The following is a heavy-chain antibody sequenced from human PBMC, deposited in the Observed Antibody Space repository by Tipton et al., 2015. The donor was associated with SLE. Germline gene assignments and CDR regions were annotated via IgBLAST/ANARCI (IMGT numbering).Heavy chain of an antibody. V-gene: IGHV4-59*01. CDR1: GFTFSDYY. J-gene: IGHJ4*02. D-gene: IGHD3-16*01. Sequence: LRLSCAASGFTFSDYYMSWIRQAPGKGLEWIGYIYYTGSTNYNPSLKSRVTISVDTSKNQFSLKLTSVTAADTAVYYCARGGTARTLLSWGQGTLVTVSS. CDR2: IYYTGST. CDR3: ARGGTARTLLS.